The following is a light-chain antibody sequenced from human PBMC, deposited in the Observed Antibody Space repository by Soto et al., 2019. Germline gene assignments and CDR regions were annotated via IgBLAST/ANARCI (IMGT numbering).Light chain of an antibody. CDR3: PHPDIRLST. CDR1: QSVNRY. CDR2: DAS. Sequence: SPATLSVSKGERATLSCWASQSVNRYLVWYQQKPGQAPRLLMYDASKRATGIPARFSGSGSGTEYSRTIISLQPEDVLVYYCPHPDIRLSTFGQGANVDI. J-gene: IGKJ1*01. V-gene: IGKV3-11*01.